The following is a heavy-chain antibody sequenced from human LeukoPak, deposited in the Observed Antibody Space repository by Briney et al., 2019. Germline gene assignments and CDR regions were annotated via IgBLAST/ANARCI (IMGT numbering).Heavy chain of an antibody. J-gene: IGHJ6*02. CDR1: GGSFSGYY. D-gene: IGHD6-19*01. CDR2: INHSGST. Sequence: SETLSLTCTVYGGSFSGYYWSWIRQPPGKGLEWIGEINHSGSTNYNPSLKSRVTISVDTSKNQFSLRLTSVTAADTAVYYCARGEQWQTHYYGMDVWGRGTTVTVSS. V-gene: IGHV4-34*01. CDR3: ARGEQWQTHYYGMDV.